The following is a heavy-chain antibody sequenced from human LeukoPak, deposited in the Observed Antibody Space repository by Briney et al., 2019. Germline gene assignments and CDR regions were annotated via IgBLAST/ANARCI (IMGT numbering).Heavy chain of an antibody. D-gene: IGHD3-10*01. Sequence: GGSLRLSCAASGFTFRSNWMSWVRQAPGKGLEWVANIKQDETEKYYVDSVKGRFTISRDNSKNTLYLQMNSLRAEDTAVYYCAKEGGVRGVIIFRAGLDPWGQGTLVTVSS. CDR3: AKEGGVRGVIIFRAGLDP. V-gene: IGHV3-7*01. J-gene: IGHJ5*02. CDR2: IKQDETEK. CDR1: GFTFRSNW.